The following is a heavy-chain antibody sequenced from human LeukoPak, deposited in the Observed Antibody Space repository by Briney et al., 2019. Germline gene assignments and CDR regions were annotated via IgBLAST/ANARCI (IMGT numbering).Heavy chain of an antibody. CDR2: ISSSSSFI. CDR1: GFTFSSYS. D-gene: IGHD3-3*01. J-gene: IGHJ4*02. CDR3: ARDGAYDFWSGYQPDY. V-gene: IGHV3-21*01. Sequence: PGGSLRLSCAVSGFTFSSYSMNWVRQAPGKGLEWVSSISSSSSFIYYADSVKGRFTISRDNAKNSLYLQMNSLRAEDTAVYYCARDGAYDFWSGYQPDYWGQGTLVTVSS.